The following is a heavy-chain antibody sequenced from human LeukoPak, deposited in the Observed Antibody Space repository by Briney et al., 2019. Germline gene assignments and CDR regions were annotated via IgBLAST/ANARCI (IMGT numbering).Heavy chain of an antibody. Sequence: GGSLRLSCSASGFIFTTYWMHWVREAPGKGLVWVARINSDGSDTYYADSVKGRFTISRDNSKNTLYLQMNSLRAEDTAVYYCAKGEYSYSSSLFHFDYWGQGTLVTVSS. J-gene: IGHJ4*02. CDR1: GFIFTTYW. D-gene: IGHD6-13*01. CDR2: INSDGSDT. CDR3: AKGEYSYSSSLFHFDY. V-gene: IGHV3-74*01.